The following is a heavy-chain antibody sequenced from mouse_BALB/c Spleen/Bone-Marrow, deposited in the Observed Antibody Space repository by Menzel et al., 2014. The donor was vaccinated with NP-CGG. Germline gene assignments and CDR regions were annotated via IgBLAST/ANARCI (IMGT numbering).Heavy chain of an antibody. CDR3: ARQGPYGNYGGFAY. CDR1: GFTFSSYG. Sequence: EVMLVESGGDLVKTGGSLKLSCAASGFTFSSYGMSWVRQTPDKRLEWVATISSGGSYTYYPDSEKGRFTISRDNAKNTLYLQMSSLKSEDSAMYYCARQGPYGNYGGFAYWGQGTLVIVSA. J-gene: IGHJ3*01. CDR2: ISSGGSYT. V-gene: IGHV5-6*01. D-gene: IGHD2-10*02.